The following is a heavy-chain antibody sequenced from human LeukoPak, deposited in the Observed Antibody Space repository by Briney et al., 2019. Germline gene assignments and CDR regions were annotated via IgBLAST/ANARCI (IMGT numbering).Heavy chain of an antibody. V-gene: IGHV3-9*01. CDR2: ISWNSGSI. D-gene: IGHD2-15*01. CDR3: AKEGVVVAATEGHWFDP. CDR1: GFTFDDYA. J-gene: IGHJ5*02. Sequence: LTGGSLRLSCAASGFTFDDYAMHWVRQAPGKGLGWVSGISWNSGSIGYADSVKGRFTISRDNAKNSLYLQMNSLRAEDTALYYCAKEGVVVAATEGHWFDPWGQGTLVTVSS.